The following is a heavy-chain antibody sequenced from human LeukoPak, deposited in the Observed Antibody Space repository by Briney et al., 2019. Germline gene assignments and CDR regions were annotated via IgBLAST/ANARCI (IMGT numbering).Heavy chain of an antibody. CDR1: GGSFSGYY. V-gene: IGHV4-34*01. CDR2: INHSGST. J-gene: IGHJ4*02. CDR3: ARDVPKNYDYVWGSYRHTFDY. Sequence: SETLSLTCAVYGGSFSGYYWSWIRQPPGKGLEWIGEINHSGSTNYNPSLKSRVTISIDTSKNQFSLKLSSVTAADTAVYYCARDVPKNYDYVWGSYRHTFDYWGQGTLVTVSS. D-gene: IGHD3-16*02.